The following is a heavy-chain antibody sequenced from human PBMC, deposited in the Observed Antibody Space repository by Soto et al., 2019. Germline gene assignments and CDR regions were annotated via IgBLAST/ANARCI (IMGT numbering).Heavy chain of an antibody. CDR1: GGSFSGYY. J-gene: IGHJ4*02. D-gene: IGHD5-12*01. V-gene: IGHV4-34*01. CDR2: INHSGST. CDR3: AGGIGAGPGY. Sequence: SETLSLTCAVYGGSFSGYYWSWIRQPPGKGLEWIGEINHSGSTNYNPSLKSRVTISVDTSKNQFSLKRSSVTAADTAVYYCAGGIGAGPGYWGQGTLVTVSS.